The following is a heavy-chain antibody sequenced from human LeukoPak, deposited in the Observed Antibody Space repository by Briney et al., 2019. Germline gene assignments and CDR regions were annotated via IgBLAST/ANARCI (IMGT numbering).Heavy chain of an antibody. CDR2: IQYDGSIK. CDR3: VQGGQYTRAYSDAFGL. D-gene: IGHD2-21*01. Sequence: GRSLRLSCAASGITFSHHGMDWVRQAPGKGLEWVAGIQYDGSIKFYLDSVKGRFTISRDNSKNTLDLQMNSLRFEDTAVYFCVQGGQYTRAYSDAFGLWGQGKMVTVPS. CDR1: GITFSHHG. V-gene: IGHV3-30*03. J-gene: IGHJ3*01.